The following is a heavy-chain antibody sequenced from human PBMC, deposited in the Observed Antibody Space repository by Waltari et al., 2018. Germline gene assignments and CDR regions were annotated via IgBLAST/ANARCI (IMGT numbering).Heavy chain of an antibody. CDR1: GYSNSRGYY. V-gene: IGHV4-38-2*01. D-gene: IGHD3-16*01. CDR3: ARHVYTTLDY. CDR2: IYHSGST. Sequence: QVQLQESGPGLVKPSETLSLTGAVSGYSNSRGYYWGWSRQPPGKGLEWIGNIYHSGSTYHTPTLRIPVTIAADTSKNQFSLKLSSVTAAATAVYYCARHVYTTLDYWGQGTLVTVSS. J-gene: IGHJ4*02.